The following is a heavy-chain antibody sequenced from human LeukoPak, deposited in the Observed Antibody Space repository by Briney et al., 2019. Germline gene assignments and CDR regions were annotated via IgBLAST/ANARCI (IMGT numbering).Heavy chain of an antibody. D-gene: IGHD4-23*01. CDR2: MNPNSGNT. V-gene: IGHV1-8*01. Sequence: ASVKVSCKASGYTFTSYDINWVRQATGQGLEWMGWMNPNSGNTGYAQKFQGRVTMTRNTSISTAYMELSSLRSEDTAVYYCARVTLGDRLVTEYDYWGRGTLVTVSS. J-gene: IGHJ4*02. CDR3: ARVTLGDRLVTEYDY. CDR1: GYTFTSYD.